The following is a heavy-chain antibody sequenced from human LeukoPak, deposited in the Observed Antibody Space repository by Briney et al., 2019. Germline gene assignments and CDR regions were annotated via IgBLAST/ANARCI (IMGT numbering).Heavy chain of an antibody. CDR3: ARGASLTYYYDTYGYYFFDY. D-gene: IGHD3-22*01. CDR1: GGSISSYY. J-gene: IGHJ4*02. CDR2: IYYSGST. V-gene: IGHV4-59*01. Sequence: SETLSLTCTVSGGSISSYYWSWIRQPPGKGLEWIGYIYYSGSTNYNPSLKGRVTISVDTSKNQFSLKLSSVTAADTAVYFCARGASLTYYYDTYGYYFFDYWGQGSLVTVSS.